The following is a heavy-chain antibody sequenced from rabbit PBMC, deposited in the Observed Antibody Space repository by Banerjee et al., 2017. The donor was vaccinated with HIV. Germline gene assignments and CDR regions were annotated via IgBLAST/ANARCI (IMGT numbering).Heavy chain of an antibody. CDR1: GFSLSSYD. CDR2: IYTGNGNT. Sequence: QSLEESGGDLVKPGASLTLTCKASGFSLSSYDMCWVRQAPGKGLEWIGCIYTGNGNTHYASWAKGRFTISKTSSTTVTLQMTSLTAADTATYFCARDTADYGDYVYDYFNLWGPGTLVTVS. V-gene: IGHV1S40*01. J-gene: IGHJ4*01. CDR3: ARDTADYGDYVYDYFNL. D-gene: IGHD2-1*01.